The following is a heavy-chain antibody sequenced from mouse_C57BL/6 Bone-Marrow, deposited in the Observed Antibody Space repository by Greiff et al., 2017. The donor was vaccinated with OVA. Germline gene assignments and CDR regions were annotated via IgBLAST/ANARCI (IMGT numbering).Heavy chain of an antibody. J-gene: IGHJ2*01. CDR2: IDPSDSYT. V-gene: IGHV1-50*01. CDR1: GYTFTSYW. CDR3: AKEGVCITTAYYVDY. D-gene: IGHD1-1*01. Sequence: VQLQQPGAELVKPGASVKLSCKASGYTFTSYWMQWVKQRPGQGLEWIGEIDPSDSYTNYNQKFKGKATLTVDTSSSTAYMQLSSLTSEDSAVYYCAKEGVCITTAYYVDYWGQGTTLTVSS.